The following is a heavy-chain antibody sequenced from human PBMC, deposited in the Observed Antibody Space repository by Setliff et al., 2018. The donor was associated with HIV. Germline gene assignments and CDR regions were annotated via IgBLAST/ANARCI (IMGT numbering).Heavy chain of an antibody. J-gene: IGHJ6*03. CDR2: IQYDESNK. CDR1: GLTFSRYG. CDR3: AKSFNSGPTNWNIDV. D-gene: IGHD1-20*01. V-gene: IGHV3-30*02. Sequence: GGSLRLSCAVSGLTFSRYGFHWVRQVPGKGLDWVTFIQYDESNKYYGDSVRGRFTISRDNSKNTLYLQMNSLRSEDTAAYFCAKSFNSGPTNWNIDVWGTGTTVTVSS.